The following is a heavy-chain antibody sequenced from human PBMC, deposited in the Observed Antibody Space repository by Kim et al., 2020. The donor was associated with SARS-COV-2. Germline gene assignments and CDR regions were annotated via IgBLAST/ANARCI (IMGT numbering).Heavy chain of an antibody. V-gene: IGHV4-34*01. D-gene: IGHD2-15*01. J-gene: IGHJ5*02. CDR2: INHSGST. CDR1: GGSFSGYY. CDR3: ARGPPYCSGCSCYSDWFDP. Sequence: SETLSLTCAVYGGSFSGYYWSWIRQPPGKGLEWIGEINHSGSTNYNPSLKSRVTISVDPSKNQFSLKLSSVTAADTAVYYCARGPPYCSGCSCYSDWFDP.